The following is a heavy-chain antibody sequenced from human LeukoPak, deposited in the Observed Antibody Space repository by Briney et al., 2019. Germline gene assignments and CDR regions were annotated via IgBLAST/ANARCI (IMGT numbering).Heavy chain of an antibody. CDR1: GGSISSSSYY. Sequence: SETLSLTCTVSGGSISSSSYYWGWIRQPPGKGLEWIGSIYYSGSTYYNPSLKSRVTISVDTSKNQFSLKLSSVTAADTAVYYCARDSNTDIVVWGQGTLVTVSS. D-gene: IGHD2-15*01. J-gene: IGHJ1*01. V-gene: IGHV4-39*07. CDR2: IYYSGST. CDR3: ARDSNTDIVV.